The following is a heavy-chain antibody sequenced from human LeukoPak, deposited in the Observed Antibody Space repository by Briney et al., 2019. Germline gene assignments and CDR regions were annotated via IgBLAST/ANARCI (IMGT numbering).Heavy chain of an antibody. D-gene: IGHD3-10*01. CDR3: ARAMVRGVIITALGGY. J-gene: IGHJ4*02. Sequence: GASVKVSCKASGYTFTGYYMHWVRQAPGQGLEWMGWINPNSGGTNYAQKFQGRVTMTRDTSISTAYMELSRLRSDDTAVYYCARAMVRGVIITALGGYWGQGTLVTVSS. CDR1: GYTFTGYY. CDR2: INPNSGGT. V-gene: IGHV1-2*02.